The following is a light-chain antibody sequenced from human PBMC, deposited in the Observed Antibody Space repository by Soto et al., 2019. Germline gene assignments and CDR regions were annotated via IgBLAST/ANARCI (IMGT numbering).Light chain of an antibody. CDR3: SSSTSSSTLV. CDR2: DVS. Sequence: QSALTQPASVSGSPGQSITISCTGTSSDVGGYNYVSWYQQHPGKAPKFMIYDVSNRPSGVSNRFSGSKSGNTASLTISWLQAEDEADYYCSSSTSSSTLVFGGGTKLTVL. J-gene: IGLJ2*01. CDR1: SSDVGGYNY. V-gene: IGLV2-14*01.